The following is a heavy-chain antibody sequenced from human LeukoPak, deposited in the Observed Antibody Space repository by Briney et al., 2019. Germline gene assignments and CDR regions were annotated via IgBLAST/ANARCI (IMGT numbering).Heavy chain of an antibody. D-gene: IGHD5-18*01. J-gene: IGHJ5*02. V-gene: IGHV3-9*01. CDR2: ISWSSGSI. Sequence: GGSLRLSCADSGFTFDDYAMHWVRQAPGKDLEWVSGISWSSGSIGYADSVKGRFTISRDNAKNSLYLQMNSLRPEDTALYYCARSNSYGYKDWFAPWGQGTLVTVSS. CDR3: ARSNSYGYKDWFAP. CDR1: GFTFDDYA.